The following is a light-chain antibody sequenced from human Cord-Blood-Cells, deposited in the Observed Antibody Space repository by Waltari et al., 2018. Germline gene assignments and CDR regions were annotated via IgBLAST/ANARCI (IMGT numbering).Light chain of an antibody. CDR1: SSDVGGYNY. CDR2: DVS. CDR3: CSCAGSYSVV. J-gene: IGLJ3*02. V-gene: IGLV2-11*01. Sequence: QSALTQPRSVSGSPGQSVTISCTGTSSDVGGYNYVSWYQQHPGKAPKLMIYDVSKRPSGVPDRFSGSKPGSATSLTISGLQPGDAADYYCCSCAGSYSVVCGGGPKLTVL.